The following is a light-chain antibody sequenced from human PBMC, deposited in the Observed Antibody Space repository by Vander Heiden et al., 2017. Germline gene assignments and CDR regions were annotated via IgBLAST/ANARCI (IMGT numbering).Light chain of an antibody. CDR2: SNN. J-gene: IGLJ1*01. CDR1: SSNIGSNT. V-gene: IGLV1-44*01. Sequence: QSVLTQPPSPSGPPGQRVTISCSGSSSNIGSNTVNWYQHLPGTAPKLLIHSNNQRPSGVPDRFSGSKSGTSASLAISGLQSEDAADYYCAAWDDSLNGYVFGTGTKVTVL. CDR3: AAWDDSLNGYV.